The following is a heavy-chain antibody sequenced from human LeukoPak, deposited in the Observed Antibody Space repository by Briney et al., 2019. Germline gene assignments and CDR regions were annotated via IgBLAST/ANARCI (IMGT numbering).Heavy chain of an antibody. D-gene: IGHD3-22*01. CDR1: GFTFSSYS. V-gene: IGHV3-21*01. CDR2: ISGSGEFI. CDR3: ARLKSYYDSSGYIVGIDY. J-gene: IGHJ4*02. Sequence: PGGSLRLSCAASGFTFSSYSMNWIRQTPGKGLEWVSSISGSGEFIYYVDSVRGRFTISRDNGKNSLYLQMNSLRPEDTAVYYCARLKSYYDSSGYIVGIDYWGQGTLVTVSS.